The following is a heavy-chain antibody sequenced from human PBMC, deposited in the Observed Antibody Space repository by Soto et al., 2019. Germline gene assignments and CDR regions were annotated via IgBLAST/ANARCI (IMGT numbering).Heavy chain of an antibody. CDR1: GHNFTRYW. V-gene: IGHV5-51*01. Sequence: PWESLTITCTGSGHNFTRYWIGWVRQMPGKGLEWMGIIYPGDSDTRYSPSFQGQVTISADKSISTAYLQWSSLKASDTAMYYCARQEDSFDYWGQGTLVTGSS. CDR3: ARQEDSFDY. CDR2: IYPGDSDT. J-gene: IGHJ4*02.